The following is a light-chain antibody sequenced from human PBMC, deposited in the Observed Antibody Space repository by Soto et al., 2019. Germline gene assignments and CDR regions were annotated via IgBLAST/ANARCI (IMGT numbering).Light chain of an antibody. Sequence: EIVLTQSPGTLSLSPGERGTLSCRASQNLGTLYLAWFQQKSGQAPRLLIYGASGRATGIPDRFSGSGSGTDFTLTISRLEPEDFAVYYCQQYGSSPVTFGQGTRLEN. CDR1: QNLGTLY. V-gene: IGKV3-20*01. J-gene: IGKJ5*01. CDR3: QQYGSSPVT. CDR2: GAS.